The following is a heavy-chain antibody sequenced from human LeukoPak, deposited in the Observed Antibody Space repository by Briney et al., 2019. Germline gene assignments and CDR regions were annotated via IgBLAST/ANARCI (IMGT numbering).Heavy chain of an antibody. J-gene: IGHJ6*03. CDR2: ISGSSGTI. Sequence: GGSLRLSCAASGFTFSTYSMNWVRQAPGKGLDWVSVISGSSGTIYYADSVKGRFTISRDNAKSSLYLQMNSLRAEDTAVYYCARRSEFGVLYYMDVWGKGTTVTVSS. V-gene: IGHV3-48*01. CDR1: GFTFSTYS. D-gene: IGHD3-16*01. CDR3: ARRSEFGVLYYMDV.